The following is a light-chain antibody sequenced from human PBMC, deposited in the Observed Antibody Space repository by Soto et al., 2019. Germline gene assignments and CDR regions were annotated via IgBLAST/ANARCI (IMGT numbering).Light chain of an antibody. CDR1: QSILYSSNNKNY. J-gene: IGKJ1*01. CDR3: QQYNNWPPST. CDR2: GAS. Sequence: EIDMSRFPDSLALSLGERSTLECTSRQSILYSSNNKNYLVWYQQKPGQAPRLLIYGASTRATGIPARFSGSGSGTEFTLTISSLQSEDFAVYYCQQYNNWPPSTVGQGTKVEIK. V-gene: IGKV3-15*01.